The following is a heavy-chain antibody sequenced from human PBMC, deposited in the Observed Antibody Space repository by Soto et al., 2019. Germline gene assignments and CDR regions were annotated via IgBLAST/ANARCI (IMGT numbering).Heavy chain of an antibody. CDR3: ARGGGYDSFYY. D-gene: IGHD5-12*01. V-gene: IGHV4-30-2*06. CDR2: ISHLEHT. CDR1: GASISYGGFS. J-gene: IGHJ4*02. Sequence: QLQLQESGSGVVRTSETLSLTCTVSGASISYGGFSWSWIRQSPGKGLEWIGYISHLEHTYFHPSFKSRLTMSIDRRRNQFSLNLSSVTAADMAVYYCARGGGYDSFYYWGQGVLVTVSS.